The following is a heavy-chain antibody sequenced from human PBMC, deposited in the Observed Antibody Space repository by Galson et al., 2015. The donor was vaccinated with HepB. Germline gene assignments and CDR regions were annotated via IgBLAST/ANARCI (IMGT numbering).Heavy chain of an antibody. CDR2: ISYDGSDK. D-gene: IGHD3-22*01. Sequence: SLRLSCAASGFNFSGYAIHWVRQAPGKGLEWVAVISYDGSDKYYTDSVKGRFIISRDNSKNTLSLQMNSLRPEDTAVYYCARDLRDNSAWVMGAFDYWGQGTLVTVPS. J-gene: IGHJ4*02. CDR1: GFNFSGYA. CDR3: ARDLRDNSAWVMGAFDY. V-gene: IGHV3-30-3*01.